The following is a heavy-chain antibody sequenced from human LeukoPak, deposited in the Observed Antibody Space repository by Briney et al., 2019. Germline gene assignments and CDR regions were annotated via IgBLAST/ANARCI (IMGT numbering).Heavy chain of an antibody. CDR3: ARDPGSGYCSSTASCYRLTYFDY. CDR1: GFKLSTYA. Sequence: GGSLRLSCAASGFKLSTYAIHWVRQAPDKGLESVAVISFGGNKYYADSVTGRFTISRDNSKSMLYLQMNSLRPEDTAIYYCARDPGSGYCSSTASCYRLTYFDYWGQGTLVTVSS. D-gene: IGHD2-2*01. CDR2: ISFGGNK. J-gene: IGHJ4*02. V-gene: IGHV3-30*04.